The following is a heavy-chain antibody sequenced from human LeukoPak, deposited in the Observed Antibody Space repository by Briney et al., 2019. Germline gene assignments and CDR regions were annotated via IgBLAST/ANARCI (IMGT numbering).Heavy chain of an antibody. CDR1: GGTFSSYA. V-gene: IGHV1-69*13. D-gene: IGHD3-22*01. CDR2: IIPIFGTA. Sequence: ASVKVSYKASGGTFSSYAISWVRQAPGQGLEWMGGIIPIFGTANYAQKFQGRVTITADESTSTAYMELSSLRSEDTAVYYCARDNDYYDTIGYYSWGQGTLVTVSS. J-gene: IGHJ4*02. CDR3: ARDNDYYDTIGYYS.